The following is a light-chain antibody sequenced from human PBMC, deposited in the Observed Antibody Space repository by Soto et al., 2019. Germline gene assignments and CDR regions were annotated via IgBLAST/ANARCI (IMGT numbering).Light chain of an antibody. Sequence: QSALTQPPSASGSPGQSVTISCTGANSDVGAYNYVSWYQQHPGEAPKLMIFEVSKRPSGVPDRFSGSKSGNTASLTVSGLQAEDEADYYCISYGGGNAVVFGGGTKVTVL. CDR1: NSDVGAYNY. V-gene: IGLV2-8*01. J-gene: IGLJ2*01. CDR2: EVS. CDR3: ISYGGGNAVV.